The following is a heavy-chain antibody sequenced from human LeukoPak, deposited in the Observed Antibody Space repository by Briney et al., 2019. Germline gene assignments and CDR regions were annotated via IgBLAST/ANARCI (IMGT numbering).Heavy chain of an antibody. CDR2: IYHSGST. V-gene: IGHV4-30-2*01. CDR3: ARATTVAYAFDI. J-gene: IGHJ3*02. CDR1: GGSISSGGYY. Sequence: SETLSLTCTVSGGSISSGGYYWSWIRQPPGKGLEWIGYIYHSGSTYYNPSLKSRVTISVDRSKNQFSLKLSSVTAADTAVYYCARATTVAYAFDIWGQGTMVTVSS. D-gene: IGHD4-23*01.